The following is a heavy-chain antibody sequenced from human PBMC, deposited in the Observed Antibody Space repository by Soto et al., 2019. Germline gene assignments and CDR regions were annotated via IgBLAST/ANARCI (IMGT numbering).Heavy chain of an antibody. CDR3: ASVEDGGNSGVFN. J-gene: IGHJ4*02. Sequence: ETLSLTCAVSGYSISSGYYWGWIRQPPGKGLEWIGSIYHSGSTYYNPSLKSRVTISVDTSKNQFSLKLSSVTAADTAVYYCASVEDGGNSGVFNWGQGTLVTVS. V-gene: IGHV4-38-2*01. CDR2: IYHSGST. CDR1: GYSISSGYY. D-gene: IGHD2-21*02.